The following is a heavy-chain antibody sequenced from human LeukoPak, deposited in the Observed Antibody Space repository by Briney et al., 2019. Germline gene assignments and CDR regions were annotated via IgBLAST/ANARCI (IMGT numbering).Heavy chain of an antibody. CDR3: AKVVVVTNKFDY. D-gene: IGHD2-21*01. J-gene: IGHJ4*02. V-gene: IGHV3-23*01. Sequence: GGSLRLSCAASGFTFSSYAMSWVRQAPGKGLEWVSAISGSGGSSYYADSVKGRFTISRDNSKNTLYLQMNSLRAEDTAVYYCAKVVVVTNKFDYWGQGTLVTVSS. CDR2: ISGSGGSS. CDR1: GFTFSSYA.